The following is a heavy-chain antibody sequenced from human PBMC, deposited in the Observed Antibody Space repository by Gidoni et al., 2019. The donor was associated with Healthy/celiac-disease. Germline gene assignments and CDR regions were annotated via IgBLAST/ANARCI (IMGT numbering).Heavy chain of an antibody. J-gene: IGHJ6*02. CDR1: GFTFSSYA. CDR3: AKDRGMVRAVIDYGMDV. D-gene: IGHD3-10*01. V-gene: IGHV3-23*01. Sequence: EVQLLESGGGLVQPGGSLRLSCAASGFTFSSYAMSWVRQAPGKGLEWVSAISGSGGSTYYADSVKGRFTISRDNSKNTLYLQMNSLRAEDTAVYYCAKDRGMVRAVIDYGMDVWGQGTTVTVSS. CDR2: ISGSGGST.